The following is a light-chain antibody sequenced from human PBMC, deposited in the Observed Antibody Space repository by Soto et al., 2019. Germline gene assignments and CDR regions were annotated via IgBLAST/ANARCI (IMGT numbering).Light chain of an antibody. V-gene: IGKV3-20*01. Sequence: MGLTRSPGTLSLSPWERATLSCRASQSVSSSYLAWYQQKPGQAPRLLIYGASSRATGIPDRFSGSGSGTDFTLTISRLEPEDFAVYYCQQYGSSPPITFGQGTRLEIK. CDR3: QQYGSSPPIT. J-gene: IGKJ5*01. CDR2: GAS. CDR1: QSVSSSY.